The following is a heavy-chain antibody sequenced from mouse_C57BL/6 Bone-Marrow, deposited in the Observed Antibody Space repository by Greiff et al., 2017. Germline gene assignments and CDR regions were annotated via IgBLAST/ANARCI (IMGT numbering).Heavy chain of an antibody. J-gene: IGHJ2*01. Sequence: VQLQESGAELVRPGASVTLSCKASGYTFTDYEMHWVKQTPVHGLEWIGAIDPETGGTAHNQKFKGKAILTADKSSSTAYMELRSLTSEDSAVYYCTRPPYYSNDLYYFDYWGQGTTLTVSS. CDR3: TRPPYYSNDLYYFDY. CDR1: GYTFTDYE. V-gene: IGHV1-15*01. CDR2: IDPETGGT. D-gene: IGHD2-5*01.